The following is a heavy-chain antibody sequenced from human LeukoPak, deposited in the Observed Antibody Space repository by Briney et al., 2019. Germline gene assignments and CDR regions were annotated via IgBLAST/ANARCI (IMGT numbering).Heavy chain of an antibody. CDR1: GYTFTSYD. V-gene: IGHV1-8*01. J-gene: IGHJ5*02. Sequence: ASVKVSCKASGYTFTSYDIDWVRQATGQGLEWMGWMNPNSGNTGYAQKFQGRVTMTRNTSISPAYMELSSLRSENPAVYYCGRGRSWPLVLRFLEWPRQSQSNWFDPWGQGTLVTVSS. D-gene: IGHD3-3*01. CDR3: GRGRSWPLVLRFLEWPRQSQSNWFDP. CDR2: MNPNSGNT.